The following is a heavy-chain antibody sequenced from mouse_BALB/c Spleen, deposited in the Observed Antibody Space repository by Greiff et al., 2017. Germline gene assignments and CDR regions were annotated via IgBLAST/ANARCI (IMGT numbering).Heavy chain of an antibody. CDR1: GYTFTSYW. V-gene: IGHV1-5*01. CDR3: TRKYGNYVAMDY. D-gene: IGHD2-10*02. J-gene: IGHJ4*01. Sequence: VQLQQSGTVLARPGASVKMSCKASGYTFTSYWMHWVKQRPGQGLEWIGAIYPGNSDTSYNQKFKGKAKLTAVTSTSTAYMELSSLTNEDSAVYYCTRKYGNYVAMDYWGQGTSVTVSS. CDR2: IYPGNSDT.